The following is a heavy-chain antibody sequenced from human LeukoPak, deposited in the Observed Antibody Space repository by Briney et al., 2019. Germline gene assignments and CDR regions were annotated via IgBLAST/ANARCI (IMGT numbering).Heavy chain of an antibody. Sequence: SETLSLTCTVSGGSLSSGGYYWSWIRQHPGKGLEWIGYIYYSGSTYYNPSLKSRVTISVDTSKNQFSLKLSSVTAADTAVYYCARDSFGSSSGFDPWGQGTLVTVSS. D-gene: IGHD6-6*01. CDR2: IYYSGST. CDR3: ARDSFGSSSGFDP. CDR1: GGSLSSGGYY. V-gene: IGHV4-31*03. J-gene: IGHJ5*02.